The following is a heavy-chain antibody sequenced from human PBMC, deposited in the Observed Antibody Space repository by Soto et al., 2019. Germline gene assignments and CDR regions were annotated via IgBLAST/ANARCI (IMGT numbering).Heavy chain of an antibody. CDR2: IIVAGDT. CDR1: GFTFSTYD. J-gene: IGHJ3*01. V-gene: IGHV3-13*01. D-gene: IGHD6-25*01. Sequence: EVLLVESGGGLVQPGGSLRLSCTTSGFTFSTYDMHWVRQGAGKGLEWVSGIIVAGDTFYPDSGKGRFIISRENAKNSLYLQMDSLRVEDTAVYYCARSGTDTMSGFDGLDVWGQGTKVTVSS. CDR3: ARSGTDTMSGFDGLDV.